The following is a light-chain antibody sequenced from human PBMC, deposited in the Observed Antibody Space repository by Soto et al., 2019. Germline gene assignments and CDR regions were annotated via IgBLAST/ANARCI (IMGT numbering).Light chain of an antibody. J-gene: IGKJ4*01. CDR3: QPYNSYPLT. Sequence: DIQMTQSPSTLSASVGDRVTITCRASQSISSWLAWYQQKPGKAPNLLIYKASSLESGVPSRFSGSGSGTELTLTISSLQPDDFATYYCQPYNSYPLTFGGGTKVEVK. CDR2: KAS. CDR1: QSISSW. V-gene: IGKV1-5*03.